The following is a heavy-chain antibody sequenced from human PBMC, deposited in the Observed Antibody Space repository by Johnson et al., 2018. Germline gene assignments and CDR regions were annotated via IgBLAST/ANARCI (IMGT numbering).Heavy chain of an antibody. CDR3: ARDRWIADRIPSLDY. CDR2: MWYAGSKP. Sequence: QVQPVQAGGVVVQPGGSXRPSCATSGFTFDDFIMCWVRQPPGTGLEWVALMWYAGSKPDPADSVKGRFTISRDNSENTLYLQMNSMRAEDTAVYYFARDRWIADRIPSLDYWGQGTLFTVSS. J-gene: IGHJ4*02. D-gene: IGHD6-6*01. CDR1: GFTFDDFI. V-gene: IGHV3-33*08.